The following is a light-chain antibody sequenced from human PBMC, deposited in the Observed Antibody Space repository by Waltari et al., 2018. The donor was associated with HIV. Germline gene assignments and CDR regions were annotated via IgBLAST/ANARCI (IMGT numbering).Light chain of an antibody. J-gene: IGLJ3*02. CDR3: SLYASMSTVL. CDR2: AGN. CDR1: GSDAGSDVRSYNR. V-gene: IGLV2-18*01. Sequence: QSALTQPPSVSASPGQSVTIACPGSGSDAGSDVRSYNRVSRYPHPPGTPPILMIGAGNRRPAVAPGLFSATKSASTSFLTSCGLQAEEEGDYYCSLYASMSTVLFGGGTKLTVL.